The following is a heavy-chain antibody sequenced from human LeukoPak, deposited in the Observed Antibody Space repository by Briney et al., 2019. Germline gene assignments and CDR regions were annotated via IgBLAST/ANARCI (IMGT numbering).Heavy chain of an antibody. Sequence: WGSLKLSCAASGFTFSSYAMHWVRQAPGKGLEWVAVISYDGSNKYYADSVKGRFTISRDNSKNTLYLQMNSLRAEDTAVYYCATGKYCSGGSCSWDYWGQGTLVTVSS. CDR2: ISYDGSNK. D-gene: IGHD2-15*01. J-gene: IGHJ4*02. V-gene: IGHV3-30-3*01. CDR1: GFTFSSYA. CDR3: ATGKYCSGGSCSWDY.